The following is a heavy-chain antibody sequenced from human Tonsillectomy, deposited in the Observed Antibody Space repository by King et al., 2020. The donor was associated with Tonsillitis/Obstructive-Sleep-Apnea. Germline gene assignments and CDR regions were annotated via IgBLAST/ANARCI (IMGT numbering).Heavy chain of an antibody. V-gene: IGHV4-4*07. J-gene: IGHJ1*01. CDR1: GGSISSYY. CDR2: IYTSGST. CDR3: ATLSTIRYGDYLGGYFQH. D-gene: IGHD4-17*01. Sequence: QLQESGPGLVKPSETLSLTCTVSGGSISSYYWSWIRQPAGKGLEWFWRIYTSGSTNYNPSLTSRVTMSVDTSKNQFSLKMSSVTAADAAVYYCATLSTIRYGDYLGGYFQHWGQGTLVTVSS.